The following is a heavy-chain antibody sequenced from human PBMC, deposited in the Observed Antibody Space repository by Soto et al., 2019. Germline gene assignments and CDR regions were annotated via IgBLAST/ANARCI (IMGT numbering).Heavy chain of an antibody. CDR3: ARRGQLESGSYYHYYYGMDV. CDR1: GYTFTSYG. Sequence: QVQLVQSGAEVKKPGASVKVSCKASGYTFTSYGISWVRQAPGQGLEWMGWISAYNGNTNYAQKLQGRVTMTTDTSTSTAYMELRSLRSDDTAVYYCARRGQLESGSYYHYYYGMDVWGQGTTVTVSS. V-gene: IGHV1-18*01. D-gene: IGHD1-26*01. J-gene: IGHJ6*02. CDR2: ISAYNGNT.